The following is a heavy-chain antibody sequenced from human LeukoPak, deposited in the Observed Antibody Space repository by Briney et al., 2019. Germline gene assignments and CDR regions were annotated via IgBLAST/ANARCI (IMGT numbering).Heavy chain of an antibody. Sequence: SETLSLTCTVSGASVTSYYWSWIRRPAGKGLEWIGRIFTNGSPNHNPSLKSRVTMSVDTSKNQFSLKLSSVTAADAAVYYCARESRAPYTSSPHFCYYYYMDVWGNGTTVTVSS. J-gene: IGHJ6*03. CDR2: IFTNGSP. CDR3: ARESRAPYTSSPHFCYYYYMDV. D-gene: IGHD6-6*01. CDR1: GASVTSYY. V-gene: IGHV4-4*07.